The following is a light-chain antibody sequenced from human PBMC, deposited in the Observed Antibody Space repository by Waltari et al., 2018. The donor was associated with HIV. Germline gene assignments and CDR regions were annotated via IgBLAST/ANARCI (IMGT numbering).Light chain of an antibody. V-gene: IGLV1-47*01. CDR2: RDY. CDR3: VAWDDSLSGYV. Sequence: QSVLTQPPSASGTLGQSVTISCPGRSSNVGSKPVSWFQQVPGTAPKLLIYRDYQRRSGIPDRFSGSKSGASASLTISGLRSEDEADYYCVAWDDSLSGYVFGTGTKISVL. J-gene: IGLJ1*01. CDR1: SSNVGSKP.